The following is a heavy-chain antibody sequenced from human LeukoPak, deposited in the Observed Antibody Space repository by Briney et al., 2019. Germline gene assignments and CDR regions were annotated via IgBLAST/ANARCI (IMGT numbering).Heavy chain of an antibody. J-gene: IGHJ5*02. CDR2: IYYSGST. Sequence: SETLSLTCSVSGASASDGNYYWSWIRQPPGKGLEWIGYIYYSGSTKYNPSLKSRVTISVDTSKNQFSLKLSSVTAADTAVYYCARGGTTVTPGLLWFDPWGQGTLVTVSS. CDR3: ARGGTTVTPGLLWFDP. CDR1: GASASDGNYY. V-gene: IGHV4-61*01. D-gene: IGHD4-17*01.